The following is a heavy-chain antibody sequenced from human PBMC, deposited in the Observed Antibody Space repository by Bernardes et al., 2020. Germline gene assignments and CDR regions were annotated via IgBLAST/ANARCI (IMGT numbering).Heavy chain of an antibody. CDR2: IYYSGTK. CDR1: GDSVSSSIYY. D-gene: IGHD1-26*01. J-gene: IGHJ4*02. CDR3: ARVTSGRFNLDF. V-gene: IGHV4-61*01. Sequence: SEPLSLTCTVSGDSVSSSIYYWTWIRQPPGTGLDWIGYIYYSGTKNYNASLHSRVTISVDTSKNLFSLKLNSVTAADTAVYFCARVTSGRFNLDFWGQGTLVTVSS.